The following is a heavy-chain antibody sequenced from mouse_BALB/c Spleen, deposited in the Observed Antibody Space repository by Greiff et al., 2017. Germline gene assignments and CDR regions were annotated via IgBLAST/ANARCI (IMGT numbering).Heavy chain of an antibody. J-gene: IGHJ3*01. CDR2: IDPANGNT. D-gene: IGHD3-1*01. CDR1: GFNIKDTY. V-gene: IGHV14-3*02. Sequence: EVQVVESGAELVKPGASVKLSCTASGFNIKDTYMHWVKQRPEQGLEWIGRIDPANGNTKYDPKFQGKATTTADTSSNTAYLQLSSLTSEDTAVYYCARDIGVAYWGQGTLVTVSA. CDR3: ARDIGVAY.